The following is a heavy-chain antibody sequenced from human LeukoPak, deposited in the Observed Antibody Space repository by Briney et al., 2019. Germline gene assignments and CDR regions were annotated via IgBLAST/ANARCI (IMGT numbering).Heavy chain of an antibody. Sequence: GRSLRLSCAASGFTFSNYGMHWVRQAPGKGLECVAVISYDGNSKYYVDSVKGRFTISRDNSKNTLYLQMNSLRAEDTAVYYCAKGYCSSTSCYPEAPSDYWGQGTLVTVSS. J-gene: IGHJ4*02. CDR1: GFTFSNYG. D-gene: IGHD2-2*01. CDR2: ISYDGNSK. CDR3: AKGYCSSTSCYPEAPSDY. V-gene: IGHV3-30*18.